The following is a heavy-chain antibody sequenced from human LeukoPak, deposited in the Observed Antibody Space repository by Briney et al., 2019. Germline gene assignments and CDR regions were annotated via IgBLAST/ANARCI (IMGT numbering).Heavy chain of an antibody. Sequence: SVKVSCKASGGTFSSYAISWVRQAPGQGLGWMGRIIPIFGIANYAQKFQGRVTITADKSTSTAYMELSSLRSEDTAVYYCASGGTYYYDSSDCWGQGTLVTVSS. CDR1: GGTFSSYA. CDR2: IIPIFGIA. CDR3: ASGGTYYYDSSDC. D-gene: IGHD3-22*01. V-gene: IGHV1-69*04. J-gene: IGHJ4*02.